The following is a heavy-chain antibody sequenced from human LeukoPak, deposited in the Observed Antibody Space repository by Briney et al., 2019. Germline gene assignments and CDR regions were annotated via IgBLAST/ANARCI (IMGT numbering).Heavy chain of an antibody. CDR1: GFTFSSYS. CDR2: ISSSSSYI. J-gene: IGHJ5*01. CDR3: TRDPRHFDS. V-gene: IGHV3-21*01. D-gene: IGHD6-6*01. Sequence: PGGSLRLSCAASGFTFSSYSMNWVRQAPGKGLEWVSVISSSSSYIYYADSVRGRFTISRDNAKNSLYLQMRSLRVEDTAVYYCTRDPRHFDSCGQGTLVTVSS.